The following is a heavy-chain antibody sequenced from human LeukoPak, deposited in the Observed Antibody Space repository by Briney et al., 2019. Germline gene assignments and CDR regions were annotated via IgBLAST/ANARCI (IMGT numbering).Heavy chain of an antibody. Sequence: GGSLRLSCAASGFTFSNYNMNWVRQAPGKGLQWVSYISSSSSTIYYADSVKDRFTISRDNAKNTLYLQMNSLRAEDTAVYYCAKERVLYFDYWGQGTLVTVSS. CDR2: ISSSSSTI. V-gene: IGHV3-48*01. CDR3: AKERVLYFDY. CDR1: GFTFSNYN. D-gene: IGHD3-3*01. J-gene: IGHJ4*02.